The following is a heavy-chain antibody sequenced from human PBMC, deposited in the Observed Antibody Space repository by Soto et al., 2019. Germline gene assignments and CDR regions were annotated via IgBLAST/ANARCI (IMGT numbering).Heavy chain of an antibody. Sequence: PGGSLRLSCAASGFTSSSYWMHWVRQAPGKGLVWVSRINSDGSSTSYADSVKGRFTISRDNAKNTLYLQMNSLRAEYTAVYYCARGGVAAIFRRAFDIWGQGTMVTVSS. CDR2: INSDGSST. V-gene: IGHV3-74*01. CDR3: ARGGVAAIFRRAFDI. J-gene: IGHJ3*02. CDR1: GFTSSSYW. D-gene: IGHD2-15*01.